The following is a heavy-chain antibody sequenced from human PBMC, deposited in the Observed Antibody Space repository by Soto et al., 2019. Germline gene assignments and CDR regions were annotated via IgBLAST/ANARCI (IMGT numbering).Heavy chain of an antibody. J-gene: IGHJ6*02. V-gene: IGHV3-15*07. Sequence: GGSLRLSCAASGFTFSNAWMNWVRQAPGKGLEWVGRIKSKTDGGTTDYAAPVKGRFTISRDDSKNTLYLQMNSLKTEDTAVYYCTTDHRAAAAGTKLYYYYGMDVWGQGTTVTVSS. CDR1: GFTFSNAW. CDR2: IKSKTDGGTT. D-gene: IGHD6-13*01. CDR3: TTDHRAAAAGTKLYYYYGMDV.